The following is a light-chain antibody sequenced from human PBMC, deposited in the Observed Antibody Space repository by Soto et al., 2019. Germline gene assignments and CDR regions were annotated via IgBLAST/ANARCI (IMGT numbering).Light chain of an antibody. J-gene: IGKJ4*01. CDR1: QIVSSTY. V-gene: IGKV3-20*01. CDR3: QQYGSSPLT. CDR2: GAS. Sequence: EIVLTQSPGTLSLSPGERATLSCRASQIVSSTYLAWFQQKPGQAPRLLIYGASSRATGIPDRFSGSGSGTDFTLTISRLEPEDFAVYYCQQYGSSPLTFGGGTKVDNK.